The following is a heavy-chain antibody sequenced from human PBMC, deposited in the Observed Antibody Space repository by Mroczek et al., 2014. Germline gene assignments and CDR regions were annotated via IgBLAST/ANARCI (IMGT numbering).Heavy chain of an antibody. Sequence: QVQLQESGAGLLKPSETLSLTCAVYGGSFSGYYWSWIRQPPGKGLEWIGEINHSGSTNYNPSLKSRVTISVDTSKNQFSLKLSSVTAADTAVYYCARGLEQGSVWGQGTLVTVSS. CDR3: ARGLEQGSV. D-gene: IGHD1/OR15-1a*01. CDR1: GGSFSGYY. V-gene: IGHV4-34*01. J-gene: IGHJ4*02. CDR2: INHSGST.